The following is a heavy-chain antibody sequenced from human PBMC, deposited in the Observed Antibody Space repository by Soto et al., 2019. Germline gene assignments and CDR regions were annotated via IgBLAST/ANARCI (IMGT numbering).Heavy chain of an antibody. V-gene: IGHV3-23*01. CDR2: ISSGGDLT. CDR3: AKIGQIGNWFFYY. CDR1: GFTFSNAW. D-gene: IGHD1-1*01. Sequence: GGSLRLSCAASGFTFSNAWMNWVRQAPGKGLEWVSSISSGGDLTYYADSVKGRFTVSRDNLKNTLSLQMDSLRAEDTATYYCAKIGQIGNWFFYYCGQGTLVTVSS. J-gene: IGHJ4*02.